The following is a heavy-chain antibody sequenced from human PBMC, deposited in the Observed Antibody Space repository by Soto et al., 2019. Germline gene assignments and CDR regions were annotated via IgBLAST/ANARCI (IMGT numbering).Heavy chain of an antibody. Sequence: EVHLVESGGGLVKPGGSLRLSCAVSGFTFSSCTMNWVRQAPGKGLEWVSSISPSSGHIYYADSGKGRFTISRDNAKNSLFLQMNSLRGEATAVYYCSGCSGGACHKNYGMDVWGQGTTVTVSS. V-gene: IGHV3-21*06. J-gene: IGHJ6*02. CDR1: GFTFSSCT. CDR3: SGCSGGACHKNYGMDV. CDR2: ISPSSGHI. D-gene: IGHD2-15*01.